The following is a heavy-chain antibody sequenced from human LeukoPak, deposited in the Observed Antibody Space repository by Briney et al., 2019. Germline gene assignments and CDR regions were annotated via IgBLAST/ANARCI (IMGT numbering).Heavy chain of an antibody. CDR2: IYSGRST. CDR3: ARYSGTFSNSYFDC. CDR1: GFTVSSND. Sequence: GGSLRLSCAASGFTVSSNDMSWVRQAPGKGLEWVSPIYSGRSTYYADSVKGRFIISRDNSKNTLHLQMNSLRAEDTAVYYCARYSGTFSNSYFDCWGQGTLVTVSS. J-gene: IGHJ4*02. V-gene: IGHV3-66*01. D-gene: IGHD1-26*01.